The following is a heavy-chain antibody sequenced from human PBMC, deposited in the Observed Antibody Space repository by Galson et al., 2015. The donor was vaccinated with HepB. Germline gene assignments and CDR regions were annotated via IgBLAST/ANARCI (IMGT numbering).Heavy chain of an antibody. CDR2: IRYDGSNK. D-gene: IGHD3-22*01. V-gene: IGHV3-30*02. CDR3: AKDVNRGYYYVVRTTEIRYYFDY. Sequence: SLRLSCAASGFTFSSYGMHWVRQAPGKGLEWVAFIRYDGSNKYYADSVKGRFTISRDNSKNTLYLQMNSLRAEDTAVYYCAKDVNRGYYYVVRTTEIRYYFDYWGQGTLVTVSS. CDR1: GFTFSSYG. J-gene: IGHJ4*02.